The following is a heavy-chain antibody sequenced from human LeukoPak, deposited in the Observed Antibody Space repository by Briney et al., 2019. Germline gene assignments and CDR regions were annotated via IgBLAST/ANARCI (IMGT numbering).Heavy chain of an antibody. CDR1: GFTFSTYG. V-gene: IGHV3-66*01. CDR3: ARAYYYDSSGYYPFDY. J-gene: IGHJ4*02. D-gene: IGHD3-22*01. CDR2: IYSGGST. Sequence: GGSLRLSCAASGFTFSTYGMSWVRQAPGKGLEWVSVIYSGGSTYYADSVKGRFTISRDNSKNTLYLQMNSLRAEDTAVYYCARAYYYDSSGYYPFDYWGQGTLVTVSS.